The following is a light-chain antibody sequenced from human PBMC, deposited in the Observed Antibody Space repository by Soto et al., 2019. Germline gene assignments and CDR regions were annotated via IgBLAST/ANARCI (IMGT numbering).Light chain of an antibody. J-gene: IGKJ2*01. CDR3: QQSNNWPYT. CDR2: GAS. Sequence: EIVLTQSPGTLSVSPGERANLSCRASQSVSTNLAWFQQKPGQAPRLLIYGASTRATGIPARFSGSGSGTEFTLTISSLQSEDLAVYYCQQSNNWPYTFGQGTKLE. V-gene: IGKV3-15*01. CDR1: QSVSTN.